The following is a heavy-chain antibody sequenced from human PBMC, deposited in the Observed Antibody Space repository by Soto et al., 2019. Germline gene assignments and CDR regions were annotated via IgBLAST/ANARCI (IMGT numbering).Heavy chain of an antibody. CDR3: AADIRRYCSGGSCYFSPEVWYYYMDV. J-gene: IGHJ6*03. Sequence: VKVSCKASGFTFTSSAMQWVRQARGQRLEWIGWIVVGSGNTNYAQKFQERVTITRDMSTSTAYMELSSLRSEDTAVYYCAADIRRYCSGGSCYFSPEVWYYYMDVWGKGTTVTVSS. CDR2: IVVGSGNT. CDR1: GFTFTSSA. D-gene: IGHD2-15*01. V-gene: IGHV1-58*02.